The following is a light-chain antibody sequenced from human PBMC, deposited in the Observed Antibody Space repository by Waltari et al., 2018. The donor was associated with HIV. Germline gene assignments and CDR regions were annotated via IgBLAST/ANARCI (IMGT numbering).Light chain of an antibody. CDR1: SSDLGGYNY. CDR2: DVT. V-gene: IGLV2-14*03. J-gene: IGLJ3*02. Sequence: QSALTQPASVSGSPGQSITISCTGTSSDLGGYNYVSWYQQHPGKAPKLMIYDVTNRPSGVSNRFAGPKSGNTASLTISGLQVEDEADYYCSSYTSSSTWVFGGGTKLTVL. CDR3: SSYTSSSTWV.